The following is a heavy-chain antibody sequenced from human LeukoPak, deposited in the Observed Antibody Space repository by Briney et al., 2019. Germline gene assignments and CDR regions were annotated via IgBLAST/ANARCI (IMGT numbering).Heavy chain of an antibody. CDR1: GYTLSNHG. V-gene: IGHV1-18*01. CDR2: ISVRNGNA. CDR3: SRGYYSGGNYCWGY. D-gene: IGHD3-22*01. Sequence: ASVKVSCKASGYTLSNHGMGWVRQAPGHGLEWMGWISVRNGNADYAQKLQGRLIMTTDTSTSTASMELRSLSSDDTAVYFCSRGYYSGGNYCWGYWGQGTLVTVSS. J-gene: IGHJ4*02.